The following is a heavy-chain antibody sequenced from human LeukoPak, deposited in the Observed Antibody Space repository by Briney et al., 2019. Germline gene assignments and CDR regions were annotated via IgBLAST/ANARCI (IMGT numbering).Heavy chain of an antibody. CDR3: ARPLHDYSKYWFDP. V-gene: IGHV5-51*01. CDR1: GYTFTNYW. J-gene: IGHJ5*02. D-gene: IGHD4-11*01. Sequence: GESLETSCKGSGYTFTNYWIGWVRQMPGKGLEWMGIIYPGNSDTRYSPSFQGQVTISADKSISTDYLQWSSLKAPDTAMYYCARPLHDYSKYWFDPWGQGTRVTVSS. CDR2: IYPGNSDT.